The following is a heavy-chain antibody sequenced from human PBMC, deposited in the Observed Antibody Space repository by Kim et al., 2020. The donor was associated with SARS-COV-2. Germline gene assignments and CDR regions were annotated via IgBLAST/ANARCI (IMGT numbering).Heavy chain of an antibody. D-gene: IGHD6-19*01. CDR3: ARAGYGAVAAYWYFDL. CDR1: GYSFTSYW. CDR2: IDPSDSYT. Sequence: GESLKISCKGSGYSFTSYWISWVRQMPGKGLEWMGRIDPSDSYTNYSPSFQGHVTISADKSISTAYLQWSSLKASDTAMYYCARAGYGAVAAYWYFDLWGRGTLVTVSS. V-gene: IGHV5-10-1*01. J-gene: IGHJ2*01.